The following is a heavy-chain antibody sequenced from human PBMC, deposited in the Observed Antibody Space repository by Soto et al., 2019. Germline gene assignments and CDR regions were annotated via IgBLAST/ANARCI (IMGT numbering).Heavy chain of an antibody. CDR2: INHSGST. J-gene: IGHJ5*02. CDR3: ARAPSPSWSVAVSYWFDP. Sequence: QVQLQQWGAGLLKPSETLSLTCAVYGGSFSGYYWSWIRQPPGKGLEWIGEINHSGSTNYNPSLKSRVTISVDTSKNQFSLKLSSVTAADTAVYYCARAPSPSWSVAVSYWFDPWGQGTLVTVSS. D-gene: IGHD2-15*01. V-gene: IGHV4-34*01. CDR1: GGSFSGYY.